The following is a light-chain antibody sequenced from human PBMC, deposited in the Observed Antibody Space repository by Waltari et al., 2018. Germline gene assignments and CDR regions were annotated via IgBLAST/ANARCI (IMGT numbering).Light chain of an antibody. J-gene: IGLJ2*01. V-gene: IGLV2-14*03. CDR3: SSYISSDTLEL. Sequence: HSALTQPASVSGSPVQSITISCPGTSSDVGGYNYVSWYQQHPGKAPKLMIFDVSNRPSGVSNRFSGSKSGNTASLTVSGLQAEDEADYYCSSYISSDTLELFGGGTSLTVL. CDR1: SSDVGGYNY. CDR2: DVS.